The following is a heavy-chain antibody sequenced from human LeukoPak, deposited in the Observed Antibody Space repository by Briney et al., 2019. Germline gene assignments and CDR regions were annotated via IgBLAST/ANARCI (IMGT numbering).Heavy chain of an antibody. V-gene: IGHV3-11*03. Sequence: PGGSLRLSCAASGFTFSDYYMIWIRQAPGKGLEWVSYISGSSSYTGYADSVKGRFTISRDNAKNSLFLQMNSLRAEDTAVYYCASRRSGYHVDYWGQGTLVTVSS. CDR2: ISGSSSYT. D-gene: IGHD3-22*01. CDR3: ASRRSGYHVDY. J-gene: IGHJ4*02. CDR1: GFTFSDYY.